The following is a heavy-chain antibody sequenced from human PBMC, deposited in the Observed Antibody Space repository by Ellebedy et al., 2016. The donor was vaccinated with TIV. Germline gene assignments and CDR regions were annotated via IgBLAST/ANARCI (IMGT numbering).Heavy chain of an antibody. CDR3: ATVFDGYRGLDY. D-gene: IGHD5-24*01. V-gene: IGHV1-24*01. CDR2: FDPEDDET. Sequence: AASVKVSCKVSGYTLTELYMHWVRQAPGKGLEWMGGFDPEDDETIYAQKFQGRVTMTEDTSTDTAYMDLSSLRSEDTAVYYCATVFDGYRGLDYWGQGTLVTVSS. CDR1: GYTLTELY. J-gene: IGHJ4*02.